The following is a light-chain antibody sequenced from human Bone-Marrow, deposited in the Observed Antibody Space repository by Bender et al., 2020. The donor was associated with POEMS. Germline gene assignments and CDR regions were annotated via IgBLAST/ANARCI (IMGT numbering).Light chain of an antibody. CDR1: SSDVGTYNY. J-gene: IGLJ3*02. CDR3: AAWDAGLSGGV. CDR2: DVN. Sequence: QSALTQPASVSGSPGQSITISCTGSSSDVGTYNYVSWYQQHPGKAPKVIIYDVNNRPSGVSTRFSGSKSGNTASLTISGLQAEDEANYYCAAWDAGLSGGVFGGGTKLTVL. V-gene: IGLV2-14*03.